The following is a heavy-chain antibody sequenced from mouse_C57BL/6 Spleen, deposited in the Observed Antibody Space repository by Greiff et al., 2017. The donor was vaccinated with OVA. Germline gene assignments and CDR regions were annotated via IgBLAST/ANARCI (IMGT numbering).Heavy chain of an antibody. CDR2: INPNNGGT. D-gene: IGHD1-1*01. CDR1: GYTFTDYY. CDR3: ARGGSSTGYAMDY. V-gene: IGHV1-26*01. J-gene: IGHJ4*01. Sequence: VQLQQSGPELVKPGASVKISCKASGYTFTDYYMNWVKQSHGKSLEWIGDINPNNGGTSYNQKFKGKATLTVDKSSSTAYMELRSLTSEDSAVYYCARGGSSTGYAMDYWGQGTSVTVSS.